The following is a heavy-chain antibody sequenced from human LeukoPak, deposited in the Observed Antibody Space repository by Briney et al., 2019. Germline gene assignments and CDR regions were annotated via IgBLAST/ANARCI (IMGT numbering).Heavy chain of an antibody. J-gene: IGHJ4*02. CDR1: GFTFSSYG. V-gene: IGHV3-30*02. D-gene: IGHD5-18*01. Sequence: GGSLRLSCAAFGFTFSSYGMHWVRQAPGKGLEWVAFIRYDGSNKYYADSVKGRFTISRDNSKNTLYLQMNSLRAEDTAVYCCAKGQLWLLDYWGQGTLVTVSS. CDR3: AKGQLWLLDY. CDR2: IRYDGSNK.